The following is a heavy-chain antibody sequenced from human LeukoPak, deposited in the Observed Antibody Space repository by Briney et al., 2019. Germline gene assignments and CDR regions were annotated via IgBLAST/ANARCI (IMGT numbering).Heavy chain of an antibody. CDR1: GFTVSSSY. CDR3: ARDEPSSGWYNYDY. J-gene: IGHJ4*02. Sequence: GGSLRLSCAASGFTVSSSYMSWVRQAPGKGLEWVSVIYSGGSTYYADSVKGRFTISRHNSKNTLYLQMNSLRAEDTAVYYCARDEPSSGWYNYDYWGQGTLVTVSS. CDR2: IYSGGST. V-gene: IGHV3-53*04. D-gene: IGHD6-19*01.